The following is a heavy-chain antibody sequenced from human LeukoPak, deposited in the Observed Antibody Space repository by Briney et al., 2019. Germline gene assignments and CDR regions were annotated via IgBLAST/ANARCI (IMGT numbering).Heavy chain of an antibody. CDR1: GFTFSSYG. D-gene: IGHD3-10*01. V-gene: IGHV3-30*02. CDR2: IRYDGSNK. CDR3: ARTGGLWFGELTRAFDI. J-gene: IGHJ3*02. Sequence: PGGSLRLSCAASGFTFSSYGMHWVRQAPGKGLEWVAFIRYDGSNKYYADSVKGRFTISRDNSKNTLYLQMNSLRAEDTAVYYCARTGGLWFGELTRAFDIWGQGTMVTVSS.